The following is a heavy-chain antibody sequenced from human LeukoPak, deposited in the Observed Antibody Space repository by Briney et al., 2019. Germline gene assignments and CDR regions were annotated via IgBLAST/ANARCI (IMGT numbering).Heavy chain of an antibody. CDR2: IYYSGST. J-gene: IGHJ5*02. Sequence: PSETLSLTCTVSGASISGSGYYWGWIRQPPGKGLEWIGSIYYSGSTYYNPSLKSRVTISVDTSKNQFSLKLSSVTAADTAVYYCARDQAQWLVRGWFDPWGQGTLVTVSS. V-gene: IGHV4-39*07. CDR3: ARDQAQWLVRGWFDP. D-gene: IGHD6-19*01. CDR1: GASISGSGYY.